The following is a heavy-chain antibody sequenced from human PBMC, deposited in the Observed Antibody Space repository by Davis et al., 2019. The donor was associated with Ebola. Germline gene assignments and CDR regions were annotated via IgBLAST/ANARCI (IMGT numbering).Heavy chain of an antibody. CDR3: VRGWGRSGLDV. V-gene: IGHV6-1*01. CDR2: TYYTSKWHN. Sequence: HSQTLSLTCAISGDSVSASTAWNWIRQSPSRGLEWLGRTYYTSKWHNDYGESVKSRITINPDTSTNQLSLQLNSVTPEDTAVYYCVRGWGRSGLDVWGQGTTVTVSS. CDR1: GDSVSASTA. J-gene: IGHJ6*02. D-gene: IGHD3-16*01.